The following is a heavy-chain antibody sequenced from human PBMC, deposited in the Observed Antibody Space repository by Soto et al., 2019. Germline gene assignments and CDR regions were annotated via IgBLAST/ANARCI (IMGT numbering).Heavy chain of an antibody. J-gene: IGHJ6*02. Sequence: QVQLVQSGAEVKKPGSSVKVSCKTSGGTFNSYGITWVRQSPGQGLEWTGGIIPFFGPSHYAQKFQGRVTITADESTSTAYMELSSLRYEDTAVYYCARGSNSGYYYGLDVWGQGTTVTVSS. V-gene: IGHV1-69*01. CDR1: GGTFNSYG. CDR2: IIPFFGPS. D-gene: IGHD3-10*01. CDR3: ARGSNSGYYYGLDV.